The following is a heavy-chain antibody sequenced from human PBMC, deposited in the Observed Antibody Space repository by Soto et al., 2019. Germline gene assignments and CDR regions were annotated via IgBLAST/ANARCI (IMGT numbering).Heavy chain of an antibody. V-gene: IGHV4-39*01. D-gene: IGHD6-13*01. CDR3: ARHYRDNSSSWYLGGIDGWFDP. Sequence: SETLSLTCTVSGGSISSSSYYWGWIRQPPGKGLEWIGSIYYSGSTYYNPSLKSRVTISVDTSKNQFSLKLSSVTAADTAVYYCARHYRDNSSSWYLGGIDGWFDPWGQGTLVTVSS. J-gene: IGHJ5*02. CDR2: IYYSGST. CDR1: GGSISSSSYY.